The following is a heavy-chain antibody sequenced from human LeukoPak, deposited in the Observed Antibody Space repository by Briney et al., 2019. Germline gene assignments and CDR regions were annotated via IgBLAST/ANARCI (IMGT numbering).Heavy chain of an antibody. Sequence: ASVKVSCKASGYTFTGYYMHWVRQAPGQGLELMGRINPNSGGTNYAQKFQGRVTMTRDTSISTAYMELSRLRSDDTAVYYCARDLWERITMVRGDRNLGAYWGQGTLVTVSS. V-gene: IGHV1-2*06. CDR1: GYTFTGYY. CDR3: ARDLWERITMVRGDRNLGAY. CDR2: INPNSGGT. D-gene: IGHD3-10*01. J-gene: IGHJ4*02.